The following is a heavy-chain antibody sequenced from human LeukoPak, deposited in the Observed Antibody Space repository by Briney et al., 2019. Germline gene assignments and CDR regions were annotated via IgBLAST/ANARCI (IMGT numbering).Heavy chain of an antibody. Sequence: GGSLRLSCAASGFTFSSYGMHWVRQAPGKGLEWVAVISYDGSNKYYADSVRGRFTISRDNSKNTLYLQMNSLRAEDTAVYYCAKDQREGPMTYYFDYWGQGTLVTVSS. D-gene: IGHD1-26*01. CDR1: GFTFSSYG. CDR2: ISYDGSNK. CDR3: AKDQREGPMTYYFDY. V-gene: IGHV3-30*18. J-gene: IGHJ4*02.